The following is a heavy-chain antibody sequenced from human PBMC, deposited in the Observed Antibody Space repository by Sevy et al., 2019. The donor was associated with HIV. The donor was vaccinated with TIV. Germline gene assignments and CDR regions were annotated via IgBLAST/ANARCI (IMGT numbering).Heavy chain of an antibody. J-gene: IGHJ3*01. D-gene: IGHD3-22*01. CDR1: GLTFTSYA. Sequence: GESLKISCAASGLTFTSYAMNWVRQAPGKGLEWVSVISGIGSSTYYADSVKGRFTISRDNSKNTLYLQMNSLRADDTAVYYCAKALNPALESMIEVIFRSLKGFDVWGQGTMVTVSS. CDR2: ISGIGSST. CDR3: AKALNPALESMIEVIFRSLKGFDV. V-gene: IGHV3-23*01.